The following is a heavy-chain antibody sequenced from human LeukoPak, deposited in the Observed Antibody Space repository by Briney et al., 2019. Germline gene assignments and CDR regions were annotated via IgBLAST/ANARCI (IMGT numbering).Heavy chain of an antibody. CDR2: IYYSGST. J-gene: IGHJ4*02. CDR3: ARDGDSSGYYYHF. Sequence: SETLSLTCTVSGGSISSGSYYWGWIRQPPGKGLEWIGSIYYSGSTYYNPSLKSRVTISVDTSKNQFSLKLSSVTAADTAVYYCARDGDSSGYYYHFWGQGTLVTVSS. V-gene: IGHV4-39*02. CDR1: GGSISSGSYY. D-gene: IGHD3-22*01.